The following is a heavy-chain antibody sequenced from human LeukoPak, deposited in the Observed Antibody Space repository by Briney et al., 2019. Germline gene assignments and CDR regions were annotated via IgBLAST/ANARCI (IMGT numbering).Heavy chain of an antibody. D-gene: IGHD2-2*01. CDR1: GFTFSSYG. Sequence: PGGSLRLSCAASGFTFSSYGMHWVRQAPGKGLEWVAVIWYDGSNKYYADSVKGRFTISRDNSKNTLYLQMNSLKIEDTALYHCTRLGGGSPDLIIVPGANKLKWYDPWGQGTLVTVSS. CDR2: IWYDGSNK. V-gene: IGHV3-33*01. J-gene: IGHJ5*02. CDR3: TRLGGGSPDLIIVPGANKLKWYDP.